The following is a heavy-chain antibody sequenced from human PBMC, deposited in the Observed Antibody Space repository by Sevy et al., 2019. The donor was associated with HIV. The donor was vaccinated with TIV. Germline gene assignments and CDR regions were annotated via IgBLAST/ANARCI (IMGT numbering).Heavy chain of an antibody. CDR2: IYYSGST. J-gene: IGHJ5*02. V-gene: IGHV4-59*01. CDR1: GGSISSYY. Sequence: SETLSLTCTVFGGSISSYYWNWIRQPPGKGLEWIGYIYYSGSTNYNPSLKSRVTISVDMSKNQFSLKLSSVTAADTAVYYCAREPPLGVEWELSRPQNWFDPWGQGTLVTVSS. D-gene: IGHD1-26*01. CDR3: AREPPLGVEWELSRPQNWFDP.